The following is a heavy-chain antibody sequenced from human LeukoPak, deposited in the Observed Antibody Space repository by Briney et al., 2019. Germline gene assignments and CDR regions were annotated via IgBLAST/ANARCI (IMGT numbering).Heavy chain of an antibody. CDR3: ARQQCYYDNSGSWFYYYGMDV. J-gene: IGHJ6*02. Sequence: SETLSLTCTVSGGSISGYFWSWIRQPPGKGLEWIGYIYYSGSTNYNPSLKSRVTISVDTSKNQFSLKLSSVTAADTALYYCARQQCYYDNSGSWFYYYGMDVWGPGTTVTVSS. V-gene: IGHV4-59*08. CDR1: GGSISGYF. CDR2: IYYSGST. D-gene: IGHD3-22*01.